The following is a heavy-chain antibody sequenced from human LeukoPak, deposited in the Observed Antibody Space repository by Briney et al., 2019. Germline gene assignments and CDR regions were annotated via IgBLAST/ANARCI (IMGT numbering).Heavy chain of an antibody. CDR2: ISGSGGST. CDR3: AKDQIHCSGGSCYSPYYGMDV. D-gene: IGHD2-15*01. CDR1: GFTFSSYA. J-gene: IGHJ6*02. V-gene: IGHV3-23*01. Sequence: GGSLRLSCAASGFTFSSYAMSWVRQAPGKGLEWVSAISGSGGSTYYADSVKGRFTISRDNSKNTLYLQMNSLRAEDTAVYYCAKDQIHCSGGSCYSPYYGMDVWGQGTTVTVSS.